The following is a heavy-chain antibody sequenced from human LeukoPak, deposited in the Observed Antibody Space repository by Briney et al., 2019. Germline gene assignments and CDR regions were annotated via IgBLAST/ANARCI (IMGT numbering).Heavy chain of an antibody. D-gene: IGHD5-12*01. Sequence: GGSLRLSCAASGFTFSSYAMSWVRQAPGKGLEWVSAIGGSGSTTYYADSVKGRFTISRDNSKNTLYLQMNSLRAEDTAVYYCAKDARRLARILGRETRYYYYYYMDVWGKGTTVTVSS. CDR2: IGGSGSTT. V-gene: IGHV3-23*01. CDR3: AKDARRLARILGRETRYYYYYYMDV. CDR1: GFTFSSYA. J-gene: IGHJ6*03.